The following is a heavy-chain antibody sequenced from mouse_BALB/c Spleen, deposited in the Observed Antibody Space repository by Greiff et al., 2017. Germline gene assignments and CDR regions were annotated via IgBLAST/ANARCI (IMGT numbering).Heavy chain of an antibody. CDR2: ISSGSSTI. CDR3: ARSRGFAY. V-gene: IGHV5-17*02. Sequence: EVLLVESGGGLVQPGGSRKLSCAASGFTFSSFRMHWVRQAPEKGLEWVAYISSGSSTIYYADTVKGRFTISRDNPKNTLSLQMTSLRSEDTAMYYCARSRGFAYWGQGTLVTVSA. CDR1: GFTFSSFR. J-gene: IGHJ3*01.